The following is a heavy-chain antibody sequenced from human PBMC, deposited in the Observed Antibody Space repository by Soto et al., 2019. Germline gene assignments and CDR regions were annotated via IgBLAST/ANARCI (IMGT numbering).Heavy chain of an antibody. CDR2: ISAYNGNT. V-gene: IGHV1-18*01. CDR1: GYTFTSYG. D-gene: IGHD6-19*01. CDR3: ARDRSIAVAGTVGY. J-gene: IGHJ4*02. Sequence: ASVKVACKASGYTFTSYGISWGRQAPGQGLEWMGWISAYNGNTNYAQKLQGRVTMTTDTSTSTAYMELRSLRSDDTAVYYCARDRSIAVAGTVGYWGQGTLVTVSS.